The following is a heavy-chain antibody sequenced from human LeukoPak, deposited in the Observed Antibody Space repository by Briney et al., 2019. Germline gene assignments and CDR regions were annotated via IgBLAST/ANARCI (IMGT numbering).Heavy chain of an antibody. Sequence: PGGSPGLSCAASGFTFSSYGMSWVRQAPGKGLEWVSAISGSGGSTYYADSVKGRFTISRDNSKNTLYLQMNSLRAEDTAVYYCAKGRGNYFPFDYWGQGTLVTVSS. CDR1: GFTFSSYG. D-gene: IGHD1-7*01. V-gene: IGHV3-23*01. CDR3: AKGRGNYFPFDY. CDR2: ISGSGGST. J-gene: IGHJ4*01.